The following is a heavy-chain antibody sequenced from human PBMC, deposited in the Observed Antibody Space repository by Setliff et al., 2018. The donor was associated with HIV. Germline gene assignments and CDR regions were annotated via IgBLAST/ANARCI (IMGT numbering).Heavy chain of an antibody. CDR3: ARSLREYSYGSPDY. CDR1: GYRFTGFA. D-gene: IGHD5-18*01. CDR2: INAGTGNT. J-gene: IGHJ4*02. Sequence: ASVKVSCKASGYRFTGFAIHWVRQAHGQRFEWMGWINAGTGNTKYSQKFQDRVTISRDIHANTAYMELSSLRSEDTAIYYCARSLREYSYGSPDYWGPGTLVTVSS. V-gene: IGHV1-3*01.